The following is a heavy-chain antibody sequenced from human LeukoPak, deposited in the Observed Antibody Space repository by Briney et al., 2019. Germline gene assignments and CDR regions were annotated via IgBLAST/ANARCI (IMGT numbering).Heavy chain of an antibody. CDR1: GGSISSGGYS. D-gene: IGHD6-19*01. CDR3: ARGPGAAPGYFQH. J-gene: IGHJ1*01. V-gene: IGHV4-30-2*01. CDR2: IYHSGST. Sequence: SQTLSLTCAVSGGSISSGGYSWSWIRQPPGKGLEWIGYIYHSGSTYYNPSLKSRVTISVDTSKNQFSLKLSSVTAADTAVYYCARGPGAAPGYFQHWGQGTLVTVSS.